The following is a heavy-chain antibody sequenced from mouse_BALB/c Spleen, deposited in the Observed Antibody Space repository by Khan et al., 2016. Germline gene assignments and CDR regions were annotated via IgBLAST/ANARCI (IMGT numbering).Heavy chain of an antibody. Sequence: EVKLEVSGGGLVQPGGSMKLSCVASGFTFCNYWMNWVRQFPEKGLEWIAEIRLQSNNYATHYAESVKGRFTISRDDSKSSVYLQMNNLRPEDTGIYYCTRPFAYWGQGTLVTVSA. J-gene: IGHJ3*01. V-gene: IGHV6-6*02. CDR2: IRLQSNNYAT. CDR1: GFTFCNYW. CDR3: TRPFAY.